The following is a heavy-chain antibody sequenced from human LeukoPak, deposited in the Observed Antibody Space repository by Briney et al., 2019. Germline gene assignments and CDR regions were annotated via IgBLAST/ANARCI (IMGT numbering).Heavy chain of an antibody. J-gene: IGHJ3*02. V-gene: IGHV4-39*02. CDR1: GGSISTNNYY. CDR2: ISYSGST. CDR3: ARDYAFDI. Sequence: SETLSLTCTVSGGSISTNNYYWGWIRQPPGKGLEWIGGISYSGSTSYNPSLKSRVTISVDTSKNQFSLKLSSVTAADTAVYYCARDYAFDIWGQGTMVTVSS.